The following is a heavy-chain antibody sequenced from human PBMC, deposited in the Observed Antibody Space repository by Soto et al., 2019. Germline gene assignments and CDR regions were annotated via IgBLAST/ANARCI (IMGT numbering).Heavy chain of an antibody. J-gene: IGHJ4*02. CDR1: GYTFTSYG. D-gene: IGHD1-1*01. CDR2: MSAYNGNT. V-gene: IGHV1-18*01. CDR3: ASELEPTGTNHFAY. Sequence: QVPLVQSGAEVKKPGASVQVSCKASGYTFTSYGLSWVRQAPGQGLEWIGWMSAYNGNTNYAQKFQDRVTMTRDTSTSTAYLELRSLTSDDTAVYYCASELEPTGTNHFAYWGQGTLVTV.